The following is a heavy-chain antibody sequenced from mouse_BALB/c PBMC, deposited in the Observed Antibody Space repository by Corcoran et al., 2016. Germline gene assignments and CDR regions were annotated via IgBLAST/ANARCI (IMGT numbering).Heavy chain of an antibody. Sequence: EVQLQQSGAELVKPGASVKLSCTASGFNIKDTYMHWVKQRPEQGLEWIGRIDPANGNTKYDPKFQGKATITADTSSNTAYLQLSSLTSEDTAVYYCAREGRVYYGSSYYAMDYWGQGTSVTVSS. D-gene: IGHD1-1*01. V-gene: IGHV14-3*02. CDR1: GFNIKDTY. J-gene: IGHJ4*01. CDR3: AREGRVYYGSSYYAMDY. CDR2: IDPANGNT.